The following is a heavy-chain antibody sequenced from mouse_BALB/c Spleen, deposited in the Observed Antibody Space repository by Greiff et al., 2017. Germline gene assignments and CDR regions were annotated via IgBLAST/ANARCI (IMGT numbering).Heavy chain of an antibody. V-gene: IGHV1-26*01. J-gene: IGHJ3*01. D-gene: IGHD2-1*01. CDR3: ARGNYGTYGEFAY. CDR1: GYSFTGYY. CDR2: INPYNGAT. Sequence: EVQLQQSGAELVKPGASVKISCKASGYSFTGYYMHWVKQSHVKSLEWIGRINPYNGATSYNQNFKDKASLTVDKSSSTAYMELHSLTSEDSAVYYCARGNYGTYGEFAYWGQGTLVTVSA.